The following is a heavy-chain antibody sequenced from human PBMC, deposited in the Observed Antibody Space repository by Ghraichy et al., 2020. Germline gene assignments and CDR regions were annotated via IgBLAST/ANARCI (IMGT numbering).Heavy chain of an antibody. CDR1: GGSISSYY. J-gene: IGHJ4*02. D-gene: IGHD5-24*01. CDR2: IYTSGST. CDR3: ARLRSPEMATILHFDY. V-gene: IGHV4-4*09. Sequence: SETLSLTCTVSGGSISSYYWSWIRQPPGKGLEWIGYIYTSGSTNYYPSLKSRVTISVDTSKNQFSLKLSSVTAADTAVYYCARLRSPEMATILHFDYWGQGTLVTVSS.